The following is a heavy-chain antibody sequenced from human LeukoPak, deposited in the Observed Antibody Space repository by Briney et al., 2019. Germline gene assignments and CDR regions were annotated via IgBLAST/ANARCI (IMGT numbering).Heavy chain of an antibody. CDR1: GFTFRSYS. Sequence: PGGSLRLSCAATGFTFRSYSMNWVRQAPGKGLEWVSSINSDSNYIYYADSVQGRFTISRDNAKNSLYLQMNSLKTEDTAVYYCTRDIVSISQPYYFDYWGQGTLVTVSS. J-gene: IGHJ4*02. CDR2: INSDSNYI. CDR3: TRDIVSISQPYYFDY. V-gene: IGHV3-21*03. D-gene: IGHD2-2*01.